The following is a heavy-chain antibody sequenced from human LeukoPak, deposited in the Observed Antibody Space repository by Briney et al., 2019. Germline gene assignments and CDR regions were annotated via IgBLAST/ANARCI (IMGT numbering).Heavy chain of an antibody. CDR1: GGTFSSYA. Sequence: SVKVSCKASGGTFSSYAISWVRQAPGQGLEWMGRIITILGIANYAQKFQGRVTITADKSTSTAYMELSSLRSEDTAVYYCANQYPNYYDSSGYSPPGYWGQGTLVTVSS. V-gene: IGHV1-69*04. J-gene: IGHJ4*02. CDR3: ANQYPNYYDSSGYSPPGY. CDR2: IITILGIA. D-gene: IGHD3-22*01.